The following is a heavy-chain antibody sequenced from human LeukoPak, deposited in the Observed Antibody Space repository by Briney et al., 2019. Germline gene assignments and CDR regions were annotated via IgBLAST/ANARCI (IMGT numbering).Heavy chain of an antibody. CDR1: GYTFTSYN. J-gene: IGHJ4*02. CDR2: INPSGGST. D-gene: IGHD3-22*01. CDR3: ARDYYVRSGYT. Sequence: ASVKVSCKASGYTFTSYNMHWVRQAPGQGLEWMGIINPSGGSTSYAQKFQGRVTITRDTSTSTAYMELRSLRSEDTAVYFCARDYYVRSGYTWGQGTLVTVSS. V-gene: IGHV1-46*01.